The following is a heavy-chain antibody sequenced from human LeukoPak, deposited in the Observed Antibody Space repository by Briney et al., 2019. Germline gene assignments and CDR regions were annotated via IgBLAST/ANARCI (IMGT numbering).Heavy chain of an antibody. J-gene: IGHJ4*02. CDR1: GDSVSSNSVA. CDR3: AREEVAVAGYFDY. Sequence: SQTLSLTCAISGDSVSSNSVAWNWIRQSPSRGLEWLGRTYYRSKWYNDYVVSVKSRITINPDTSKNQFSLQLNSVTPEDTAVYYCAREEVAVAGYFDYWGQGTLVTVSS. CDR2: TYYRSKWYN. D-gene: IGHD6-19*01. V-gene: IGHV6-1*01.